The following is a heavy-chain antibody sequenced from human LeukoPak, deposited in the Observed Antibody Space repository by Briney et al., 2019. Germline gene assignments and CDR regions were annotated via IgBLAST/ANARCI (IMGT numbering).Heavy chain of an antibody. V-gene: IGHV4-59*11. Sequence: SETLALTCVVSGGSLSTHHWSWIRQSPGRGLEWIGYISDSGSTNYNPSLKSRVTISVDTSKNQFSLMLSSVTAADTAVYYCARGYDSSAYYPFNYWGQGTLVTVSS. J-gene: IGHJ4*02. CDR3: ARGYDSSAYYPFNY. CDR1: GGSLSTHH. CDR2: ISDSGST. D-gene: IGHD3-22*01.